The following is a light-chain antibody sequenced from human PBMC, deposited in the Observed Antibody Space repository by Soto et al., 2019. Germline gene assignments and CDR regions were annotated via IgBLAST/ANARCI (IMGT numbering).Light chain of an antibody. Sequence: EIVLTQSQGTLSLSPGESATLSCRASQSVSSNSLAWYRRNPGQPPSLLIYGTSTRATDIPRRFSGSGSGTAFTRTITRLEPEDFVVYFCQQYGDSPPTFGQGTQVEVK. J-gene: IGKJ1*01. V-gene: IGKV3-20*01. CDR1: QSVSSNS. CDR2: GTS. CDR3: QQYGDSPPT.